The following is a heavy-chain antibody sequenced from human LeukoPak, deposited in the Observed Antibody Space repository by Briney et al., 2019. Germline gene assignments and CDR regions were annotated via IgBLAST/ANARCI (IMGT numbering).Heavy chain of an antibody. CDR3: ARAGRGYSGYDIDYYYYYGMDV. V-gene: IGHV1-18*01. J-gene: IGHJ6*02. Sequence: ASVKVSCKASGYTFTSYGISWVRQAPGQGLEWRGWITAYNGNTNYAQKLQGRVTMTTDTSTSTAYMELRSLRSDDTAVYYCARAGRGYSGYDIDYYYYYGMDVWGQGTTVTVSS. CDR2: ITAYNGNT. D-gene: IGHD5-12*01. CDR1: GYTFTSYG.